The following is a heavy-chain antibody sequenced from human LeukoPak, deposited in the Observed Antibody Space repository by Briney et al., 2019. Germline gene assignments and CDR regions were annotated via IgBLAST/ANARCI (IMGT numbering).Heavy chain of an antibody. V-gene: IGHV3-23*01. J-gene: IGHJ5*02. Sequence: GGSLRLSCAASGFTFSSYAMSWVRQAPGKRLEWVSALSGSGGSTYYADSVTGRFTISRDNSKNTLYLQMNSLRAEDTAVYYCAKDQRYSSGWYLGWFDPWGQGTLVAVSS. CDR3: AKDQRYSSGWYLGWFDP. D-gene: IGHD6-19*01. CDR2: LSGSGGST. CDR1: GFTFSSYA.